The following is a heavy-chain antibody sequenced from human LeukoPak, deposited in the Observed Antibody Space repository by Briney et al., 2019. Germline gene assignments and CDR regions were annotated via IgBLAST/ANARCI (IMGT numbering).Heavy chain of an antibody. Sequence: GASVEVSCKASGYTFTSYGISWVRQAPGQGLEWMGWISAYNGNTNYAQKLQGRVTMTTDTSTSTAYMELRSLRSDDTAVYYCARDPTSIAARPGRYFQHWGQGTLVTVSS. CDR3: ARDPTSIAARPGRYFQH. D-gene: IGHD6-6*01. J-gene: IGHJ1*01. V-gene: IGHV1-18*01. CDR2: ISAYNGNT. CDR1: GYTFTSYG.